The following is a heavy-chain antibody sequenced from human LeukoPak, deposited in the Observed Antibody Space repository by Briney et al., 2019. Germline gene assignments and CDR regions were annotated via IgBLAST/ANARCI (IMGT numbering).Heavy chain of an antibody. D-gene: IGHD1/OR15-1a*01. V-gene: IGHV5-51*01. CDR3: ATSESQTRFDY. CDR2: INPGDSHT. J-gene: IGHJ4*02. CDR1: GYSFTTYF. Sequence: GESLKISCKGSGYSFTTYFIGWVRQMPGKGLEWVGVINPGDSHTTYSPSFQGHVTISADKSIGTAYLQWSSLRASDTAMYYCATSESQTRFDYWGQGTPVTVSS.